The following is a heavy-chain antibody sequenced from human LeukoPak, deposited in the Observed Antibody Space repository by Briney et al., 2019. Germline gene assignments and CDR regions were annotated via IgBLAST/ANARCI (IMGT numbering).Heavy chain of an antibody. V-gene: IGHV3-21*01. D-gene: IGHD5-24*01. Sequence: KTGGSLRLSCAASGFTFSSYRMNWVRQAPGKGLEWVSSISSSSYIYYADSVKGRFTISRDNAKNSLYLQMNSLRAEDTAVYYCARDDHYVEMATIPLDYWGQGTLVTVSS. CDR1: GFTFSSYR. CDR2: ISSSSYI. CDR3: ARDDHYVEMATIPLDY. J-gene: IGHJ4*02.